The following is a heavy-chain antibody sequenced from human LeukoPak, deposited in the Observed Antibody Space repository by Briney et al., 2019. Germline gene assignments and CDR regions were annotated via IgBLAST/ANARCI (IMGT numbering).Heavy chain of an antibody. Sequence: PGGSLRLSCAASGFTFSSYSMNWVRQAPGKGLEWVSYISSSSSTIYYADSVKGRFTISRDNAKNSLYLEMNSLRVDDTAVYYCGLVRRNYYYYMDIWGNGTTVIISS. CDR3: GLVRRNYYYYMDI. D-gene: IGHD3-10*01. CDR2: ISSSSSTI. V-gene: IGHV3-48*04. CDR1: GFTFSSYS. J-gene: IGHJ6*03.